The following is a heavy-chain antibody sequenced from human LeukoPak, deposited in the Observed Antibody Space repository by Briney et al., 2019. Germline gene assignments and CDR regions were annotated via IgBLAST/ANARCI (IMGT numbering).Heavy chain of an antibody. CDR2: FGISGST. V-gene: IGHV3-23*01. CDR1: GFTFSSFG. D-gene: IGHD3-10*01. Sequence: GGSLRLSCAASGFTFSSFGMGWVRQAPGKSLEWVSTFGISGSTYFADSVKGRFTISRDTSKNTLYLQMDSLRAEDTAVYYCARSGPYYFDYWGQGTLVTVSP. J-gene: IGHJ4*02. CDR3: ARSGPYYFDY.